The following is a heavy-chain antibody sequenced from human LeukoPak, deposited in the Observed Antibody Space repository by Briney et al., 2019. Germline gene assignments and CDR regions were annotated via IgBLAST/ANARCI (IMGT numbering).Heavy chain of an antibody. V-gene: IGHV3-66*01. D-gene: IGHD3-22*01. CDR3: ARSADSSGYYDY. CDR2: IYSGGST. Sequence: PGGSLRLSCAASGFTVSSNYMSWVRQAPGKGLEWVSAIYSGGSTYYADSVKGRFTISRDNSKNTLYLQMNSLRAEDTAVYYCARSADSSGYYDYWGQGTLVTVSS. J-gene: IGHJ4*02. CDR1: GFTVSSNY.